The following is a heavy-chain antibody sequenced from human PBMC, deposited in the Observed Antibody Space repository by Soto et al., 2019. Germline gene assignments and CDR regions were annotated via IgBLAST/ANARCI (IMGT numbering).Heavy chain of an antibody. J-gene: IGHJ4*02. CDR1: VFPFISYL. CDR2: VKEDGSEK. V-gene: IGHV3-7*01. Sequence: VVSLILACSSSVFPFISYLIGWVRQAPVNWLEWVANVKEDGSEKYYVYSVKGLFTISIDNAKKSLYLQMNSLRAEDTAVYYCVRYRNIGYWGQGTQVTVSS. CDR3: VRYRNIGY. D-gene: IGHD1-1*01.